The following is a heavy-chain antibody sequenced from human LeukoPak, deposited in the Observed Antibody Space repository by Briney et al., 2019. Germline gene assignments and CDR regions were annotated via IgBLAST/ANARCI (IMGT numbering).Heavy chain of an antibody. CDR3: ARDFYDLDYGMDV. D-gene: IGHD2/OR15-2a*01. J-gene: IGHJ6*02. CDR1: GFTFSSYG. CDR2: IWYDGSNK. Sequence: GGSLRLSCAASGFTFSSYGMHWVRQAPGKGLEWVAVIWYDGSNKYYADSVKGRFTISRDNSKNTLYLHMNSLRAEDTAVYYCARDFYDLDYGMDVWGQGTTVTVSS. V-gene: IGHV3-33*01.